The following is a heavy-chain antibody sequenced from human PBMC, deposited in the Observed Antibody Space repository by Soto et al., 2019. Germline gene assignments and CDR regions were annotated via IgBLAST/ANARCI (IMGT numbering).Heavy chain of an antibody. CDR2: ISSSGSTI. Sequence: GGSLRLSCAASGFTFSDYYMSWIRQAPGKGLEWVSYISSSGSTIYYADSVKGRFTISRDNAKNSLYLQMNSLRAEDTAAYYCARDWNEDYDFWSGYRRANWFDPWGQGTLVTVSS. CDR1: GFTFSDYY. V-gene: IGHV3-11*01. CDR3: ARDWNEDYDFWSGYRRANWFDP. J-gene: IGHJ5*02. D-gene: IGHD3-3*01.